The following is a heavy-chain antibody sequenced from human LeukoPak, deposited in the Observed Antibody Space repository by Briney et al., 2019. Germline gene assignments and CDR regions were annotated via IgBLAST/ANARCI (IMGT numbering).Heavy chain of an antibody. CDR1: RFTFSSYV. Sequence: PGGSLRLSCAASRFTFSSYVMSWVRQAPGKGLECVSAISGSGRSTYYADSVKGRFTISRDNSKNTLYLQMNSLRAEDTAVYYCASVSGTIRVWPQPFGDGMDVWGQGTTVTVSS. V-gene: IGHV3-23*01. D-gene: IGHD3-10*01. CDR3: ASVSGTIRVWPQPFGDGMDV. J-gene: IGHJ6*02. CDR2: ISGSGRST.